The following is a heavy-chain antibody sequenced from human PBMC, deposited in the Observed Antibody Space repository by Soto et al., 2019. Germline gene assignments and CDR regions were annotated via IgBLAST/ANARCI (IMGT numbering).Heavy chain of an antibody. CDR1: GGTFSSYA. CDR2: IIPIFGTA. V-gene: IGHV1-69*13. D-gene: IGHD4-17*01. Sequence: ASVKVSCKASGGTFSSYAISWVRQAPGQGLEWMGGIIPIFGTANYAQKFQGRVTITADESTSTAYMELSSLRSGDTAVYYCARTHTAYGDYIFWFDPWGQGTLVTVSS. CDR3: ARTHTAYGDYIFWFDP. J-gene: IGHJ5*02.